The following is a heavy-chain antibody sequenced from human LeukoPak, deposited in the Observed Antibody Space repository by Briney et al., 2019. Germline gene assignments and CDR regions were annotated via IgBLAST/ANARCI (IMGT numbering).Heavy chain of an antibody. CDR2: VGRS. CDR3: ARGPSDYDISGSYDL. J-gene: IGHJ4*02. V-gene: IGHV4-61*02. CDR1: GVSISSGSYY. Sequence: SQTLPLTCTVSGVSISSGSYYWSWIRQPAGKGLEWIGRVGRSYYSPSVKSRVTISVDTSKNQFSLKLTSVTAADTAVYYCARGPSDYDISGSYDLWGQGTLVTVSS. D-gene: IGHD3-22*01.